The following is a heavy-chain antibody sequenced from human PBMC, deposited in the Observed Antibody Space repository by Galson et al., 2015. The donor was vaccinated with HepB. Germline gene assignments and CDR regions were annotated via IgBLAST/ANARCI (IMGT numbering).Heavy chain of an antibody. Sequence: SCKASGYTFTSYYMHWVRQAPGKGLEWVSAIGTGGGTYYADSVKGRFTISRDNSKSTLYLQMNSLRAEDTAVYYCAKALVVIPQVYDYWGQGTLVTVSS. CDR2: IGTGGGT. V-gene: IGHV3/OR16-10*01. J-gene: IGHJ4*02. CDR1: GYTFTSYY. CDR3: AKALVVIPQVYDY. D-gene: IGHD2-2*01.